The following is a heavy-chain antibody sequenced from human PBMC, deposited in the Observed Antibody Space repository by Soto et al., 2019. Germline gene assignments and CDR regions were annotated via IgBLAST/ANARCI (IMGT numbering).Heavy chain of an antibody. Sequence: PGGSLRLSCAASGFSVGGSYMSWVRQAPGKGLELVSLIYSGGNPFYADSMKGRFTLSRDNSNNMLYLQMDSLRAEDTAVYYCARGPNSDCWGQGTLVTVSS. D-gene: IGHD2-21*01. CDR3: ARGPNSDC. CDR1: GFSVGGSY. V-gene: IGHV3-53*01. J-gene: IGHJ4*02. CDR2: IYSGGNP.